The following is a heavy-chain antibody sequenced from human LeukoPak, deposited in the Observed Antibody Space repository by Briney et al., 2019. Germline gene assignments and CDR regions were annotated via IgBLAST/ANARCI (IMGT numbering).Heavy chain of an antibody. CDR2: ISSSGSTI. V-gene: IGHV3-11*01. CDR3: AGDHRSGSYRDH. D-gene: IGHD1-26*01. J-gene: IGHJ4*02. Sequence: GGSLRLSCAASGFTFSDYYMSWIRQAPGKGLEWVSYISSSGSTIYYADSVKGRFTISRDNAKNSLYLQMNSLRAEDTAVYYCAGDHRSGSYRDHWGQGTLVTVSS. CDR1: GFTFSDYY.